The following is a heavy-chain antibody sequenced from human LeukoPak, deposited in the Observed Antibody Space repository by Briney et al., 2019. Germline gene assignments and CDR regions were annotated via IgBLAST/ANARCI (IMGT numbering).Heavy chain of an antibody. D-gene: IGHD3-10*01. Sequence: SETLSLTCAVYGGSFSGYYWSWIRQPPGKGLEWIGEINHSGSTNYNPSLKSRVTISVDTSKNQFSLKLTSVTAADTAVYYCARGGSGSYSLVNWFDPWGQGSLVTVSS. CDR3: ARGGSGSYSLVNWFDP. V-gene: IGHV4-34*01. J-gene: IGHJ5*02. CDR1: GGSFSGYY. CDR2: INHSGST.